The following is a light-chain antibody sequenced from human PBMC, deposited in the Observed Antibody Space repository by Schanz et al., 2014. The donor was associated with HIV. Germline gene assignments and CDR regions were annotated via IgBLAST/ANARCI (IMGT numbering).Light chain of an antibody. V-gene: IGLV2-14*03. CDR2: DVS. CDR3: SSYTSSNTWV. Sequence: QSALTQPDSVSGSPGQSITISCTGTRRDVGGYAYVSWYQQHPGKAPKLMIYDVSNRPSGVSNRFSGSKSGNTASLTISGLQAEDEADYYCSSYTSSNTWVFGGGTKLTVL. J-gene: IGLJ3*02. CDR1: RRDVGGYAY.